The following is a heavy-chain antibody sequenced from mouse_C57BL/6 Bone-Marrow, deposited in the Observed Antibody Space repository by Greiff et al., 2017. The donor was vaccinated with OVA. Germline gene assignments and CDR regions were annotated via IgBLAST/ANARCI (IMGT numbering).Heavy chain of an antibody. CDR3: ARDGNFYAMDY. CDR2: ISYDGSN. V-gene: IGHV3-6*01. D-gene: IGHD2-1*01. J-gene: IGHJ4*01. Sequence: VQLKESGPGLVKPSQSLSLTCSVSGYSITSGYYWNWIRQFPGNKLEWLGYISYDGSNNYNPSLKNRSSITRDTSKNQFFLKLSSVTTEDTATYYCARDGNFYAMDYWGQGTSVTVSS. CDR1: GYSITSGYY.